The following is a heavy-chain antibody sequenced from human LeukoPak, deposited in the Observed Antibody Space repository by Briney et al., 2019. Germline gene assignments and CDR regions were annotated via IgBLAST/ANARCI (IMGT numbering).Heavy chain of an antibody. CDR3: ARHGGVTTVVTRDAFDI. Sequence: SETLSLTCAVSGYSISSGYYWCWIRQPPGKGLEWIGSIYHSGSTYYNPSLKSRVTISVDTSKNQFSLKLSSVTAADTAVYYCARHGGVTTVVTRDAFDIWGQGTMVTVSS. CDR1: GYSISSGYY. J-gene: IGHJ3*02. V-gene: IGHV4-38-2*01. CDR2: IYHSGST. D-gene: IGHD4-23*01.